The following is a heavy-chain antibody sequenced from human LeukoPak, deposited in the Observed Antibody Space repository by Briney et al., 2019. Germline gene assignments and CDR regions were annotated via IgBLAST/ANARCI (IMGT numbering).Heavy chain of an antibody. J-gene: IGHJ4*02. CDR1: GFTFSSHG. V-gene: IGHV3-30*18. Sequence: GGSLRLSCAASGFTFSSHGMHWVRQAPGKGLEWVAVISYDGSSKYYADSVKGRFTISRDNSKSTLYLQMNSLRAEDTAVYYCAKDLTYFSGGSGYGHWRQGVDYWGQGNLVTVSS. CDR2: ISYDGSSK. CDR3: AKDLTYFSGGSGYGHWRQGVDY. D-gene: IGHD2-15*01.